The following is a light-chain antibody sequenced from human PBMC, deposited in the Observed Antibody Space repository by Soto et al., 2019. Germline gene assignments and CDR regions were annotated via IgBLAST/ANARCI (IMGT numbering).Light chain of an antibody. J-gene: IGKJ5*01. CDR3: QQYGNSAPNT. Sequence: EMVLTQSPDTLSLSPGERATLSYRASQSVTSNYLAWYQQKPDQAPRLLVYGASSRATGIPDRFSGSGSGTDFTLTISRLEPEDFAMYYCQQYGNSAPNTFGQGTRLEIE. V-gene: IGKV3-20*01. CDR2: GAS. CDR1: QSVTSNY.